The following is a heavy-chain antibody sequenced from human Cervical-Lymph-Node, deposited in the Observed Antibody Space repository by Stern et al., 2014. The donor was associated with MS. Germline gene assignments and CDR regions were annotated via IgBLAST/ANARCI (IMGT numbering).Heavy chain of an antibody. CDR3: AKTPSSGWTSDFFDY. D-gene: IGHD6-19*01. J-gene: IGHJ4*02. Sequence: EVQLLESGGGLVQPGGSLRLSCTASGFTFSRSAMSWVRQAPGKGLEWVSIIPDSGRDTYYADSVRGRFTISRDNSKNMLYLQMNGLRAEDTAVYYCAKTPSSGWTSDFFDYWGQGTLVTVSS. CDR1: GFTFSRSA. CDR2: IPDSGRDT. V-gene: IGHV3-23*01.